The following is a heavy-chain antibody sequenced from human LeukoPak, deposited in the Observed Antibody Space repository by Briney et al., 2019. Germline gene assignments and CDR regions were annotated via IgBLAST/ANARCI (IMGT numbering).Heavy chain of an antibody. D-gene: IGHD7-27*01. CDR2: ISGGNGDT. CDR3: ARDVGINRFDY. Sequence: ASVKVSCKASGYTFTTFGISWVRQAPGQGLEWMGWISGGNGDTDYAQRFQGRVTLTTGTSTSTAYMELTSLRSDDTALYYCARDVGINRFDYWGQGTLVTVSS. J-gene: IGHJ4*02. V-gene: IGHV1-18*01. CDR1: GYTFTTFG.